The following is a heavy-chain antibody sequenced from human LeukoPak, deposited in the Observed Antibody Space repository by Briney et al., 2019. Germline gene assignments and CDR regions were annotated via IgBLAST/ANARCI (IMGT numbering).Heavy chain of an antibody. D-gene: IGHD6-13*01. J-gene: IGHJ4*02. CDR2: INPNSGGI. CDR1: GYTFTGYY. V-gene: IGHV1-2*02. CDR3: ARALIAAAGLFDY. Sequence: ASVKVSCKASGYTFTGYYMHWVRQAPGQGLEWMGWINPNSGGINYAQKFQGRVTMTRDTSISTAYMGLSRLRSDDTAVYYCARALIAAAGLFDYWGQGTLVTVSS.